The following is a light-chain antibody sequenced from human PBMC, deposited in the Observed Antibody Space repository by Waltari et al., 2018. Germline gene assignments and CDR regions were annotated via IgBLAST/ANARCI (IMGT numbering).Light chain of an antibody. CDR1: RSDVGGYNY. Sequence: QSALTQPPSASGSPGQSVTISCTGTRSDVGGYNYVSWYQQHPGKAPKLMIYEVSKRPSGVPDRFSGSKSGNTASLTVSGLQAEDEADYYCSSYAGIYVFGTGTKVTVL. CDR2: EVS. J-gene: IGLJ1*01. V-gene: IGLV2-8*01. CDR3: SSYAGIYV.